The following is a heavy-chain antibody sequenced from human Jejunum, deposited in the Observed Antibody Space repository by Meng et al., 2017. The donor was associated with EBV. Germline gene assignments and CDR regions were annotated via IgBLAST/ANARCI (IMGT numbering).Heavy chain of an antibody. CDR2: VYPSGST. CDR3: AREPGDRTADVLGYYYYGMDV. D-gene: IGHD7-27*01. CDR1: GGSVNSGGYY. J-gene: IGHJ6*02. V-gene: IGHV4-61*08. Sequence: QGQLQDSGPGLLKSSETLSLTCTVLGGSVNSGGYYWNWIRQAPGKGLEWIGYVYPSGSTKYNPSLKSRVIISVETSKNQFSLRLTSMTAADTAVYYCAREPGDRTADVLGYYYYGMDVWGQGTTVTVSS.